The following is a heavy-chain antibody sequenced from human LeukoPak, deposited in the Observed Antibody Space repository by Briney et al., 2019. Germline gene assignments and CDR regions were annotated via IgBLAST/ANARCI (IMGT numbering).Heavy chain of an antibody. D-gene: IGHD1-14*01. CDR1: GGSFSSYA. CDR2: MNPNSGNT. V-gene: IGHV1-8*03. CDR3: GKPTSDYNYYGMDV. J-gene: IGHJ6*02. Sequence: AAVKVSCKASGGSFSSYAISWVRQAPGQGLEWMGWMNPNSGNTGYAQKFQGRVTITRNTAISTAYTELSSLRSEDTAVYYCGKPTSDYNYYGMDVLDQGTTVTVSS.